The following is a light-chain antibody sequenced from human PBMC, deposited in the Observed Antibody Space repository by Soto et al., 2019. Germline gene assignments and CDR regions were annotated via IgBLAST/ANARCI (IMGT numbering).Light chain of an antibody. CDR1: SSDVGNYNL. CDR3: FSYAGRSTVVV. Sequence: QSALTQPASVSGSPGQSITISCTGTSSDVGNYNLVSWYQQHPGKAPKLMIYEGSKRPSGVSNRFSGSKSGNTASLTISGLQAEDEADYYCFSYAGRSTVVVFGGGTKVTVL. CDR2: EGS. J-gene: IGLJ2*01. V-gene: IGLV2-23*03.